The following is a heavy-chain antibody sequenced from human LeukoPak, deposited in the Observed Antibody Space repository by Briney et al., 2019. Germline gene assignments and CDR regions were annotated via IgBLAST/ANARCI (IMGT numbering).Heavy chain of an antibody. Sequence: PSETLSLTCTVSGGSISSSSYYWGWIRQPPGKGLEWIGSIYYSGSTYYNPSLKSRVTISVATSKNQFSLKLSSVTAADTAVYYSARRDTYYDFWSGHMGFDPWGQGTLVTVSS. CDR1: GGSISSSSYY. CDR3: ARRDTYYDFWSGHMGFDP. D-gene: IGHD3-3*01. V-gene: IGHV4-39*07. J-gene: IGHJ5*02. CDR2: IYYSGST.